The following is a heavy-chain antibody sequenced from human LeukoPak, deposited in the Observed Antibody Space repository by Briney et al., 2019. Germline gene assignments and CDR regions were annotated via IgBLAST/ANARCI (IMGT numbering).Heavy chain of an antibody. J-gene: IGHJ1*01. CDR1: GFTFSSYA. CDR2: ISYDGSNK. CDR3: ARQSYYDHTLGYFQH. D-gene: IGHD3-22*01. V-gene: IGHV3-30-3*01. Sequence: PGGSLRLSCAASGFTFSSYAMHWVRQAPGKGLEWVAVISYDGSNKYYADSVKGRFTISRDNSKNTLYLQTNSLRAEDTAVYYCARQSYYDHTLGYFQHWGQGTLVTVSS.